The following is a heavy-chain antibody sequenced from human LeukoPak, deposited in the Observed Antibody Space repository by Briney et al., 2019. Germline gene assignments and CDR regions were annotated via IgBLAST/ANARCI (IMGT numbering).Heavy chain of an antibody. CDR1: GFTFSSYA. D-gene: IGHD3-16*02. CDR2: ISGSGGST. Sequence: PGGSLRLSCAASGFTFSSYAMSWVRQAPGKGLEWVSAISGSGGSTYYADSVKGRFTISRDNSKNTLYLQMNSLRAEDTAVYYCARAITFGRVIDHFDYWGQGTLVTVSS. V-gene: IGHV3-23*01. J-gene: IGHJ4*02. CDR3: ARAITFGRVIDHFDY.